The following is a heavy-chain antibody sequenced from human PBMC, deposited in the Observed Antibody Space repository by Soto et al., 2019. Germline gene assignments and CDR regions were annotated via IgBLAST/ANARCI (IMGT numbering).Heavy chain of an antibody. CDR1: GYSFTSYW. Sequence: GESLKISCKGSGYSFTSYWIGWVRQMPGKGLEWMGIIYPGDSDTRYSPSFQGQVTISADKSISTAYLQWSSLKASDTAMYYCARLGCSSTSCYGANYYYYGMDVWGQGTTVTVSS. V-gene: IGHV5-51*01. J-gene: IGHJ6*02. CDR3: ARLGCSSTSCYGANYYYYGMDV. D-gene: IGHD2-2*01. CDR2: IYPGDSDT.